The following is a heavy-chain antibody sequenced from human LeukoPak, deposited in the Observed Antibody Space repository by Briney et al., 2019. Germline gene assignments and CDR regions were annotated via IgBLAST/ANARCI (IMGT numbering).Heavy chain of an antibody. CDR3: ARGDYYDSSGLFDY. J-gene: IGHJ4*02. Sequence: GGSLRLSCAASGFTFSSYAMSWVRQAPGKGLVWVSRINSDGSSTSCADSVKGRFTISRDNGKNTLYLQMNSLRAEDTAVYYCARGDYYDSSGLFDYWGQGTLVTVSP. CDR2: INSDGSST. V-gene: IGHV3-74*01. CDR1: GFTFSSYA. D-gene: IGHD3-22*01.